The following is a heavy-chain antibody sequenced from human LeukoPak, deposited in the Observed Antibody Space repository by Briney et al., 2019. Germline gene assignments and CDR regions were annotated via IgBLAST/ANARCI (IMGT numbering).Heavy chain of an antibody. Sequence: GGSLRLSCAASGFTFSSYGMHWVRQAPGKGLEWVAVISYDGSNKYYADSVKGRFTISRDNSKNTLYLQMNSLRAEDTAVYYCAKAPTTTYYYYHMDVWGKGTTVTVSS. V-gene: IGHV3-30*18. CDR2: ISYDGSNK. CDR1: GFTFSSYG. D-gene: IGHD4-17*01. CDR3: AKAPTTTYYYYHMDV. J-gene: IGHJ6*03.